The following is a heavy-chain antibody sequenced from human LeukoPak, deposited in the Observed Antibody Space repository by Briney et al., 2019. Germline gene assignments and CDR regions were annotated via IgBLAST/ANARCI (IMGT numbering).Heavy chain of an antibody. CDR2: ISAYNGNT. CDR3: SQAEDGIRDFDWLEAPDY. V-gene: IGHV1-18*04. Sequence: GASFKGSCKASGDTFTSYGISWVRQAPGQGLEWMGWISAYNGNTNYAQKLQGRVTMTTDTSTRTAYMELRSLRSDDTAVYYFSQAEDGIRDFDWLEAPDYWGQGTLVTVSS. CDR1: GDTFTSYG. D-gene: IGHD3-9*01. J-gene: IGHJ4*02.